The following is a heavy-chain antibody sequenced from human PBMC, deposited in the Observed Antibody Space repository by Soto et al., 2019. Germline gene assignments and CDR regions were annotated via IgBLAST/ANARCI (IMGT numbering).Heavy chain of an antibody. CDR3: AKYRRTDAEGYTFDY. Sequence: SETLSLTCTVSGDSISGYYWSWIRQPPGKGLEWIGYIYYSGSTNYNPSLKGRVTMSVDTSKNQFSLKLTSVTAADTAMYFCAKYRRTDAEGYTFDYWGQGALVTVSS. CDR2: IYYSGST. J-gene: IGHJ4*02. D-gene: IGHD2-15*01. V-gene: IGHV4-59*01. CDR1: GDSISGYY.